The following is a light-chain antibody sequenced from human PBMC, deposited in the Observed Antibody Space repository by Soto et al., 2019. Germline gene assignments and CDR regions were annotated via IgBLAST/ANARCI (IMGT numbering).Light chain of an antibody. CDR1: QGVSYY. V-gene: IGKV3-20*01. CDR3: QQYGSSWWT. CDR2: DAS. J-gene: IGKJ1*01. Sequence: EIVLTQSPGTLSLSPGERATLSCRASQGVSYYLAWYQQKPGQAPRLLIYDASSRATGIPDRFSGSGSGTDFTLTISRLEPEDFAVYYCQQYGSSWWTFGQGTKVDIK.